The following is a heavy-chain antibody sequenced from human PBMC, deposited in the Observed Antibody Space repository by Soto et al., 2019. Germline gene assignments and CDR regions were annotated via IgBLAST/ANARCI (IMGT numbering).Heavy chain of an antibody. J-gene: IGHJ4*02. CDR2: INTYNGNT. CDR1: GYTFTSYG. D-gene: IGHD6-19*01. Sequence: GASVKVSCKASGYTFTSYGISWVRQAPGQGLEWMGWINTYNGNTNYAQKLQGRVTMTTDTSTSTVYMEVRSLRSDDTAVYYCASYQGWWGSSGPDDWGQGTLVTVSS. CDR3: ASYQGWWGSSGPDD. V-gene: IGHV1-18*01.